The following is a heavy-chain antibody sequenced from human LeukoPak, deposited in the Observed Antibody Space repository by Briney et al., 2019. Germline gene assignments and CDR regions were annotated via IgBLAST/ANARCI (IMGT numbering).Heavy chain of an antibody. CDR3: ARDPLDGSGSYFGY. V-gene: IGHV1-69*06. Sequence: ASVEVSCKASGGTFSSYAISWVRQAPGQGLEWMGGIIPIFGTANYAQKFQGRVTITADKSTSTAYMELSSLRSEDTAVYYCARDPLDGSGSYFGYWGQGTLVTVSS. D-gene: IGHD3-10*01. CDR2: IIPIFGTA. CDR1: GGTFSSYA. J-gene: IGHJ4*02.